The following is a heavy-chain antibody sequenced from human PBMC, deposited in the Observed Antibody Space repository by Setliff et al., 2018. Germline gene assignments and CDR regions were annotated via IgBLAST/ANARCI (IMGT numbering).Heavy chain of an antibody. CDR3: AREVGTSTSSDAFDV. CDR1: ISSGDYF. J-gene: IGHJ3*01. CDR2: IYHSGSA. V-gene: IGHV4-30-4*08. Sequence: ISSGDYFWSWIRQPPGKGLEWIAYIYHSGSAYYNPSLKSRVTMSVDTSKNQFSLHLTSVTAADTAVYYCAREVGTSTSSDAFDVWGQGMMVTVSS. D-gene: IGHD1-26*01.